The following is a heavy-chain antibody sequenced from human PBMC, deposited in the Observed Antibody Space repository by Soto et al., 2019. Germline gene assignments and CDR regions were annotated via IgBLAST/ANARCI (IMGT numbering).Heavy chain of an antibody. J-gene: IGHJ4*02. CDR2: MSGSSSTT. CDR3: AKNQERELPRVIDF. Sequence: LRLSCATSGLTFSNYAMSWVRQAPGGGLEWVSSMSGSSSTTYYADSVRGRFTISRDRSKNTLYLQMSSLRAEDTALYYCAKNQERELPRVIDFWGQGTLVTVSS. V-gene: IGHV3-23*01. D-gene: IGHD1-7*01. CDR1: GLTFSNYA.